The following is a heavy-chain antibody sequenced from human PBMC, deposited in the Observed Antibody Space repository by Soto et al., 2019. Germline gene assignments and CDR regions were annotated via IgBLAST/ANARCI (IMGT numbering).Heavy chain of an antibody. V-gene: IGHV4-39*01. J-gene: IGHJ4*02. D-gene: IGHD3-3*01. Sequence: PSETLSLTCTVSGGSISSYYWGWIRQPPGKGLEWIGSIYNSESTYYNPSLKSRVTISVDTSKNQFSLKLSSVTAADTAVYHCATITIFGVVPNYFDYWGQGTLVTVSS. CDR3: ATITIFGVVPNYFDY. CDR1: GGSISSYY. CDR2: IYNSEST.